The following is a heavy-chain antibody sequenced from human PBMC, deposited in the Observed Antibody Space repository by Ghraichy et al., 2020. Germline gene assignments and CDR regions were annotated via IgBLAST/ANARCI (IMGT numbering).Heavy chain of an antibody. J-gene: IGHJ4*02. CDR2: FDPEDGET. CDR1: GYTLTELS. CDR3: ATDHRVVTPGLIDY. V-gene: IGHV1-24*01. Sequence: ASVKVSCKVSGYTLTELSMHWVRQAPGKGLEWMGGFDPEDGETIYAQKFQGRVTMTEDTSTDTAYMELSSLRSEDTAVYYCATDHRVVTPGLIDYWGQGTLVTVSS. D-gene: IGHD4-23*01.